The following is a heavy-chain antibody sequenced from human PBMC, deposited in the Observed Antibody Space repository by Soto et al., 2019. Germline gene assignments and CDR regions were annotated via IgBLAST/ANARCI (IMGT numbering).Heavy chain of an antibody. V-gene: IGHV3-48*01. J-gene: IGHJ6*02. CDR2: ISSSSSTI. Sequence: HPGGSLRLSCAASGFTFSNYAMSWVRQAPGKGLEWVSYISSSSSTIYYADSVKGRFTISRDNAKNSLYLQMNSLRAEDTAVYYCHYGMDGWAQGNTVTVSS. CDR3: HYGMDG. CDR1: GFTFSNYA.